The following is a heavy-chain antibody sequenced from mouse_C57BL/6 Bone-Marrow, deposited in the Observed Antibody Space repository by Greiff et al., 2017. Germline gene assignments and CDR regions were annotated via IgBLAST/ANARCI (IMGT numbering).Heavy chain of an antibody. CDR2: ISSGGSYT. V-gene: IGHV5-6*01. D-gene: IGHD2-10*02. J-gene: IGHJ3*01. Sequence: VQLKESGGDLVKPGGSLKLSCAASGFTFSSYGMSWVRQTPDKRLAWVATISSGGSYTYYPDSVKGRFTISRDNAKNTLYLQMSSLKSEDTAMYYCARRGVWLGFAYWGQGTLVTVSA. CDR1: GFTFSSYG. CDR3: ARRGVWLGFAY.